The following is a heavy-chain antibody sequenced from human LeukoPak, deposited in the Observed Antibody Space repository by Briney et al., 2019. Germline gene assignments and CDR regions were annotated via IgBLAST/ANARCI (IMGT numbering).Heavy chain of an antibody. Sequence: PGGSLRLSCAASGFTFSSYEMNWVRQAPGKGLEGVSYISSSGSSIYYADSVKGRFTISRDNAKNSLYLQMNSLSAEDTAVYYCARAYYSEAFDIWGQGTMVTVSS. CDR2: ISSSGSSI. CDR1: GFTFSSYE. D-gene: IGHD3-10*01. V-gene: IGHV3-48*03. J-gene: IGHJ3*02. CDR3: ARAYYSEAFDI.